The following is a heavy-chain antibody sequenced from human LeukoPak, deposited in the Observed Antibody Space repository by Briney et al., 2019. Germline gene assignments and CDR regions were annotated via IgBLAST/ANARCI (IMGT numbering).Heavy chain of an antibody. CDR1: GFTFDDYA. Sequence: GGSLRLSCAASGFTFDDYAMHWVRQAPGKGLEWVSGISWNSGSIGYADSVKGRFTISRDNAKNSLYLQMNSLRAEDTALYYCAKANYGSGSYIYVAFDYWGQGTLVTVSS. CDR3: AKANYGSGSYIYVAFDY. J-gene: IGHJ4*02. CDR2: ISWNSGSI. V-gene: IGHV3-9*01. D-gene: IGHD3-10*01.